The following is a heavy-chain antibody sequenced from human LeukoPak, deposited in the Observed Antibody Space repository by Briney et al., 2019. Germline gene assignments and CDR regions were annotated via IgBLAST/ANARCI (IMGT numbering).Heavy chain of an antibody. CDR1: GYTLTSYY. D-gene: IGHD3-10*01. V-gene: IGHV1-46*01. CDR2: INPSGGST. Sequence: ASVKVSCKASGYTLTSYYMHWVRQAPGHGLEWMGIINPSGGSTSYAQKFQGRVTMTRDTSTSTVYMELSSLRSEDTAVYYCARDHEYYYGSGSYYPGGCDYWGQGTLATVSS. CDR3: ARDHEYYYGSGSYYPGGCDY. J-gene: IGHJ4*02.